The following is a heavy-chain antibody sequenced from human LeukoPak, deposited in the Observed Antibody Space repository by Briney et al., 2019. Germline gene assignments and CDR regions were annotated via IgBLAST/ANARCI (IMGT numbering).Heavy chain of an antibody. D-gene: IGHD6-19*01. CDR2: IGASGGST. Sequence: PGGSLRLSCATSGFTFSSYAMSWVRQAPGKGLEWVSGIGASGGSTYYADSVKGRFGISRDNSKSTTYLQMNGLRADDTAVYYCAKTTGGWPRFFDHWGQGTLVAVSS. J-gene: IGHJ4*02. CDR1: GFTFSSYA. V-gene: IGHV3-23*01. CDR3: AKTTGGWPRFFDH.